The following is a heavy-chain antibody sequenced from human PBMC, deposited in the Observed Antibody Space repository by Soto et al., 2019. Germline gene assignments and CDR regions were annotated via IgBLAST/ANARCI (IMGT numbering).Heavy chain of an antibody. J-gene: IGHJ6*02. D-gene: IGHD2-15*01. Sequence: SVKVSCKASGGTFSKYAISWVRQAAGQGLEWMGGIIPVSGTAIYAQKFQGRVTITADEATSTTYMELSSLRSEDTAVFFCVRGRYCSGTTCKPYYYGMDVWGQGTTVTVSS. CDR2: IIPVSGTA. CDR3: VRGRYCSGTTCKPYYYGMDV. CDR1: GGTFSKYA. V-gene: IGHV1-69*13.